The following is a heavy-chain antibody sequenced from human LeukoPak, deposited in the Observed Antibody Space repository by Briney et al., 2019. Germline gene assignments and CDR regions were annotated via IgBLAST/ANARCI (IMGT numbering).Heavy chain of an antibody. CDR1: GFTFITYA. CDR3: ARNLPAADY. V-gene: IGHV3-23*01. J-gene: IGHJ4*02. Sequence: GGSLRLSCAASGFTFITYAMSWVRQAPGKGLEWVSAISNSGGSTYYADSVRGRFTISRDNSKNSLYLQMYSLRAEDTAVYYCARNLPAADYWGQGTLVTVSS. CDR2: ISNSGGST. D-gene: IGHD2-2*01.